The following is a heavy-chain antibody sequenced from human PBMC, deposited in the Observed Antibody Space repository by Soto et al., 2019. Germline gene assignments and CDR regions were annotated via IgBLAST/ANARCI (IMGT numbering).Heavy chain of an antibody. V-gene: IGHV1-3*04. CDR2: INTGNGNT. CDR3: AMVAYHDFWTGYVPRDMDG. CDR1: GYTLSTFS. Sequence: ASVKVSCKASGYTLSTFSMHWVRQAPGQRLEWMGWINTGNGNTKYSQKFQGRVTITRDTSTSTVYMDLSSLRSEDTAVYYCAMVAYHDFWTGYVPRDMDGWGQGTTVTVSS. J-gene: IGHJ6*02. D-gene: IGHD3-3*01.